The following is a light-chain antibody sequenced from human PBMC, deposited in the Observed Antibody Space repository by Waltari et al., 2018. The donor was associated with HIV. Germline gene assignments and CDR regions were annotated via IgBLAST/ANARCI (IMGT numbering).Light chain of an antibody. V-gene: IGKV4-1*01. CDR2: WAS. CDR3: QQYYNTPQT. CDR1: QSVLYRSNNKEY. J-gene: IGKJ1*01. Sequence: DIVMTQSPDSLAVSLGERATINCKSSQSVLYRSNNKEYLAWYQQKPGQPPKLLIYWASTRESGVPDRFSGSGSGTNFTLTISSLQADDVAVYYCQQYYNTPQTFGQGTKVEIK.